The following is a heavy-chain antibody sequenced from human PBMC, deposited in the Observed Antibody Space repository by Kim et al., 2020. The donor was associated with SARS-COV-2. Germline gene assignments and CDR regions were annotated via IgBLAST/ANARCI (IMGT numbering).Heavy chain of an antibody. J-gene: IGHJ4*02. CDR2: INPNSGGT. CDR3: ARAFYGDLIRRFDY. D-gene: IGHD4-17*01. V-gene: IGHV1-2*06. Sequence: ASVKVSCKASGYTFTGYYMHWVRQAPGQGLEWMGRINPNSGGTNYAQKFQGRVTMTRDTSISTAYMELSRLRSDDTAVYYCARAFYGDLIRRFDYWGQGTLVTVSS. CDR1: GYTFTGYY.